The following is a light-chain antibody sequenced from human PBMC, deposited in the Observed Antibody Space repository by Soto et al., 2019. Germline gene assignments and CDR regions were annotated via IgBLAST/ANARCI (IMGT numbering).Light chain of an antibody. Sequence: QSALTQTASVSGSPGQSITISCTGTSSDIGDYNYVSWYQHHPGKAPELIIYEVSYRPSGVSARFSGSKSGNTASLTISGLQAEDEADNYCCSFAATSTLYVFGTGTKVTVL. CDR2: EVS. V-gene: IGLV2-14*01. CDR1: SSDIGDYNY. J-gene: IGLJ1*01. CDR3: CSFAATSTLYV.